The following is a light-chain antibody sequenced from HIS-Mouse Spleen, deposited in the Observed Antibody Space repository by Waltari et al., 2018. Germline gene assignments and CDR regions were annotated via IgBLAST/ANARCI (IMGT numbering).Light chain of an antibody. J-gene: IGLJ2*01. V-gene: IGLV2-14*03. CDR1: ASDVVSVDS. CDR2: DVS. Sequence: QSALTPPASVSPSPGPSLTFSCPGTASDVVSVDSVSWYQQHPGKATKLMIYDVSKRPSGVSNRFSGSKSGNTASLTISGLQAEDEADYYCSSYTSSSTLVFGGGTKLTVL. CDR3: SSYTSSSTLV.